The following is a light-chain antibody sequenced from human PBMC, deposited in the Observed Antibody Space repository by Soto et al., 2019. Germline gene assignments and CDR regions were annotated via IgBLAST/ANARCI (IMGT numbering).Light chain of an antibody. CDR3: QQSFRSPIT. Sequence: DIQMTQSPSSLAASVGDTVTMTCRASQSIALSVNWYQQKPGKAPKLLIYVAFTLESGVPSRFSGSGSGTEFTLTIRSLQPEDFATYYCQQSFRSPITFGQGTRLE. CDR1: QSIALS. J-gene: IGKJ5*01. V-gene: IGKV1-39*01. CDR2: VAF.